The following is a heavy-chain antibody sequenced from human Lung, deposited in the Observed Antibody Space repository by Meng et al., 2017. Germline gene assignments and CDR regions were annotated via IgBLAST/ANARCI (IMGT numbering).Heavy chain of an antibody. CDR2: INRDGTKP. CDR1: GFTFTDHW. J-gene: IGHJ1*01. Sequence: EVELVGCGGGLLPPGGSLSLSCAASGFTFTDHWMHWVRQGPGKGLVWVSRINRDGTKPTYADSVKGRFTISRDNAKNTLYLQMNNLRAEDTAFYYCTNDRLNHWGQGALVTVSS. CDR3: TNDRLNH. V-gene: IGHV3-74*01. D-gene: IGHD1-1*01.